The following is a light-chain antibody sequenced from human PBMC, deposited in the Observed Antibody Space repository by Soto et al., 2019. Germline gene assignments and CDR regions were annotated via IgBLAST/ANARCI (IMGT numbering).Light chain of an antibody. CDR2: GAS. V-gene: IGKV1-9*01. CDR3: QQLNTSPIT. J-gene: IGKJ5*01. Sequence: HFTHSPSSLSDSVGDRVTITCRASQGISSYLAWYQQKPGKAPKLQIYGASTLEGGVPFRFSGSGSGTDFTLTLSSLQPEDSATYYCQQLNTSPITFGQGTRLEIK. CDR1: QGISSY.